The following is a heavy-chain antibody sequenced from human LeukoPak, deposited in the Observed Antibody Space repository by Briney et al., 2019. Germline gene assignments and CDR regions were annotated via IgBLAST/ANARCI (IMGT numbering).Heavy chain of an antibody. CDR3: AKVHYYDSSGYYYPYYFDY. Sequence: GGSLRLSCAASGFTFSSYAMSWVRRAPGKGLEWVSAISASGISTYYADSVTGRFTISRDNSKNTLYLQVNSLRAEDTALYYCAKVHYYDSSGYYYPYYFDYWGQGTLVTVSS. V-gene: IGHV3-23*01. D-gene: IGHD3-22*01. CDR1: GFTFSSYA. CDR2: ISASGIST. J-gene: IGHJ4*02.